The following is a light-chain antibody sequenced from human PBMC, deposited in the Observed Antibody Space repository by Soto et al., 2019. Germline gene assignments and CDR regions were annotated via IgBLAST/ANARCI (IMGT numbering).Light chain of an antibody. V-gene: IGKV3-20*01. Sequence: EIVMTQSPATLSVSPGERATLSCWASQSVSSNLAWYQQKPGQAPRLLLYGASTRATGIPDRFSGSGSGTDFTLTISRLEPEDFAVYYCQQYGSSPSITFGQGTRLEIK. CDR1: QSVSSN. CDR2: GAS. CDR3: QQYGSSPSIT. J-gene: IGKJ5*01.